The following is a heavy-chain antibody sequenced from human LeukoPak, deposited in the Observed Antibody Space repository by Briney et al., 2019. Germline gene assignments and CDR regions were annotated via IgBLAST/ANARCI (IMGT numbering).Heavy chain of an antibody. J-gene: IGHJ4*02. CDR2: ISWDGGST. CDR1: GFTFDDYT. Sequence: GGSLRLSCAASGFTFDDYTMPWVRQAPGKGLEWVSLISWDGGSTYYADSVKGRFTISRDNSKNSLYLQMNSLRTEDTALYYCAKDWGGATEPYYFDYWGQGTLVTVSS. CDR3: AKDWGGATEPYYFDY. V-gene: IGHV3-43*01. D-gene: IGHD3-16*01.